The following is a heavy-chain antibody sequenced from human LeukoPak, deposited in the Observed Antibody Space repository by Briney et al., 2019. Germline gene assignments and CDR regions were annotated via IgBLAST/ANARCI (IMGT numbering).Heavy chain of an antibody. CDR3: ARGASGWYPIDY. D-gene: IGHD6-19*01. Sequence: GGSLRLSCAASGFTFSSYAMHWVRQAPGKGLEWVAVISYDGNNIYYADSLKGPFTISRDNSKNTLYLQMNSLRAEDTAVYYCARGASGWYPIDYWGQGTLVTVSS. CDR2: ISYDGNNI. V-gene: IGHV3-30-3*01. CDR1: GFTFSSYA. J-gene: IGHJ4*02.